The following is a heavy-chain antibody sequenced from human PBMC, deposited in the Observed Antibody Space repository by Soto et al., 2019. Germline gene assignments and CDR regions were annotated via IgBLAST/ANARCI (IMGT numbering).Heavy chain of an antibody. D-gene: IGHD3-22*01. CDR2: IMPIFGSA. V-gene: IGHV1-69*01. J-gene: IGHJ4*02. CDR3: ARQFDSDTSGYYYAY. CDR1: GGTFSTNT. Sequence: QVQLVQSGAEVKKPGSSVKVSCKASGGTFSTNTISWVRQAPGQGLEWMGGIMPIFGSANYAQKFQGRVTITADEYTRTVYMELCRLRSEDTAVYYCARQFDSDTSGYYYAYWGQGTLVTVSS.